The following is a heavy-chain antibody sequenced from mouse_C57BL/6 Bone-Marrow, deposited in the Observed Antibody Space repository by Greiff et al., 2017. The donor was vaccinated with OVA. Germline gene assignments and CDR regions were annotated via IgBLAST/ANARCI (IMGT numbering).Heavy chain of an antibody. D-gene: IGHD2-1*01. CDR1: GYTFTSYW. V-gene: IGHV1-64*01. CDR3: ATLYYGNFFWFAY. Sequence: QVQLKQPGAELVKPGASVKLSCKASGYTFTSYWMHWVKQRPGQGLEWIGMIHPNSGSTNYNEKFKSKATLTVDKSSSTAYMQLSSLTSEYSAVYYCATLYYGNFFWFAYWGQGTLVTVSA. J-gene: IGHJ3*01. CDR2: IHPNSGST.